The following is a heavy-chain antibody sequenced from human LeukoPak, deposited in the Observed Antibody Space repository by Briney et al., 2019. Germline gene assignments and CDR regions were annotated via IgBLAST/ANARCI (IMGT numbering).Heavy chain of an antibody. D-gene: IGHD6-13*01. CDR3: ARDGSNGAAAGGFDY. Sequence: SETLSLTCTVSGGSISSSGNSWGWIRQPPGKGQEWIGTFYYSGSTYYNPSLKSRVTISVDTSKNQFSLKLRSVTAADTAVYYCARDGSNGAAAGGFDYWGQGTLVTVSS. V-gene: IGHV4-39*07. CDR2: FYYSGST. CDR1: GGSISSSGNS. J-gene: IGHJ4*02.